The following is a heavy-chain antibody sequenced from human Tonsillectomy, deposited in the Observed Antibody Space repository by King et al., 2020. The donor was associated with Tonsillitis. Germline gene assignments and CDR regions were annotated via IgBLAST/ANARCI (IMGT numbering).Heavy chain of an antibody. CDR3: ARPRSGGSYYFDY. V-gene: IGHV4-39*01. J-gene: IGHJ4*02. CDR1: GGSISSSSYY. Sequence: PLQESGPGLVKPSETLSLTCTVSGGSISSSSYYWGWIRQPPGKGLEWIGSIYYSGSTYYNPSLKSRVTISVDTSKNQFSLKLSSVTAADTAVYYCARPRSGGSYYFDYWGQGTLVTVSS. D-gene: IGHD2-15*01. CDR2: IYYSGST.